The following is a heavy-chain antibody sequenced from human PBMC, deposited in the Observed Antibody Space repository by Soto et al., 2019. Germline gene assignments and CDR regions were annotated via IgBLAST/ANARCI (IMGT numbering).Heavy chain of an antibody. J-gene: IGHJ4*02. D-gene: IGHD1-26*01. Sequence: QVQLVQSGAEVKKPGSSVKVSCKASGGAFNNYIFDWVRQAPGQGLEWMGGIIPMFGTPKYAQTFQDRITISAXXXTGXAYMELTSLRFDDTAIYYCARGRDQPPVGLYFDSWGEGTRVTVSS. V-gene: IGHV1-69*01. CDR2: IIPMFGTP. CDR3: ARGRDQPPVGLYFDS. CDR1: GGAFNNYI.